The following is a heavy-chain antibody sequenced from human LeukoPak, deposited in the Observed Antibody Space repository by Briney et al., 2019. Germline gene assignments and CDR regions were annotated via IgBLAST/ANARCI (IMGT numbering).Heavy chain of an antibody. V-gene: IGHV4-34*01. D-gene: IGHD6-13*01. CDR2: INHSGST. CDR1: GGSFSGYY. J-gene: IGHJ6*04. Sequence: SETLSLTCAVYGGSFSGYYWSWIRQPPGKGLEWIGEINHSGSTNYNPSLKSRDTISVDTSKNQFSLKLSSVTAADTAVYYCARGTTGRGSSSSPYYYGMDVWGKGTTVTVSS. CDR3: ARGTTGRGSSSSPYYYGMDV.